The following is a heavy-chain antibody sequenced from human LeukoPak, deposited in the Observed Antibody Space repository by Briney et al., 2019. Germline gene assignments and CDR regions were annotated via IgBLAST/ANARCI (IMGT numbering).Heavy chain of an antibody. D-gene: IGHD5-24*01. V-gene: IGHV5-51*01. J-gene: IGHJ4*02. Sequence: GESLKISCKISGYKLTNNWIGWVRQVPGKGLEWMGLIYPGYSDTRYSPSFQGQVTISADKSISTAYLQWSSLKASDTAMYYCARGRDGYSFGFDYWGQGTLVTVSS. CDR3: ARGRDGYSFGFDY. CDR2: IYPGYSDT. CDR1: GYKLTNNW.